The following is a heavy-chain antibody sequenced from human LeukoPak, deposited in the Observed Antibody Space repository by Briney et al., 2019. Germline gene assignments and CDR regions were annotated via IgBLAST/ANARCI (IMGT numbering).Heavy chain of an antibody. V-gene: IGHV3-21*01. CDR2: ITTSNYI. CDR3: VREQARGGSFDY. D-gene: IGHD2-15*01. Sequence: PRGSLRLSCAVSGFTFSSHSVNWVRQAPGKGLEWVLSITTSNYIYYAESVKGRFTISRDNAKNSLYLQMNSLRAEDTAVYYCVREQARGGSFDYWGQGTLVTVSS. CDR1: GFTFSSHS. J-gene: IGHJ4*02.